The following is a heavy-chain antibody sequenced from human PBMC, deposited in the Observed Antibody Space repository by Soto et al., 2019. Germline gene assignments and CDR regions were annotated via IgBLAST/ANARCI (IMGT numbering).Heavy chain of an antibody. CDR2: VDVGGGST. CDR3: ARDSGPEGGGACDI. D-gene: IGHD6-25*01. V-gene: IGHV3-23*01. Sequence: EVQLLESGGGLVQPGGSLRLSCAASGFTFSTHAMIWVRQAPGKGLNWVSTVDVGGGSTYYTDSVKGRFTVSRDNSKNTVYLKLHALRVDDTAIFFCARDSGPEGGGACDIGGECTMVTVSS. CDR1: GFTFSTHA. J-gene: IGHJ3*02.